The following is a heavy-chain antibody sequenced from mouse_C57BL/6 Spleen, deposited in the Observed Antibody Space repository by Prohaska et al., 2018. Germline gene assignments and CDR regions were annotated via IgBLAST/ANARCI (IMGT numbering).Heavy chain of an antibody. D-gene: IGHD2-5*01. J-gene: IGHJ1*03. V-gene: IGHV11-2*01. Sequence: EVQLLKTGGGLVQPGGSRGLSCEGSGFTFSGFWISWVRQTPGKTLEWIGDINSECSEINYAPSINDRFTIFRYNDKRTLYLQRSNVRSEETATYFCMRYPSSNNCYFDVWGTGTTVTVSS. CDR3: MRYPSSNNCYFDV. CDR2: INSECSEI. CDR1: GFTFSGFW.